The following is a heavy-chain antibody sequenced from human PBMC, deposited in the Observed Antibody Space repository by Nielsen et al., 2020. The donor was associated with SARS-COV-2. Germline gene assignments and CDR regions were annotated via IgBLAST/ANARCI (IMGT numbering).Heavy chain of an antibody. V-gene: IGHV3-23*01. CDR1: GFMFNEYA. D-gene: IGHD3-22*01. J-gene: IGHJ4*02. CDR3: AKDRPRNYYDRGFFEGYFFDG. Sequence: GESLKISCGASGFMFNEYAMNWVRQAPGKGLEWVSVISAGGGRTAYADSVKGRFTLSRDNSKNTLYLQMNSLRVGDTAVYYCAKDRPRNYYDRGFFEGYFFDGWGQGTLVTVSS. CDR2: ISAGGGRT.